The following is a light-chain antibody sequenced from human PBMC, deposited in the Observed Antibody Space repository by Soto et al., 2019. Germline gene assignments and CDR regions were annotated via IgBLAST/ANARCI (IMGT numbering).Light chain of an antibody. CDR3: SSYTSSSTPYV. CDR2: EVS. CDR1: SSDVGGYDY. J-gene: IGLJ1*01. Sequence: QSVLTQPASVSGSPGQSITISCTGTSSDVGGYDYVSWYQQHPGKAPKLMIYEVSSRPSGVSNRFSGSKSGNTASLTISGLQAEDEADYYCSSYTSSSTPYVFGTGTKHTGL. V-gene: IGLV2-14*01.